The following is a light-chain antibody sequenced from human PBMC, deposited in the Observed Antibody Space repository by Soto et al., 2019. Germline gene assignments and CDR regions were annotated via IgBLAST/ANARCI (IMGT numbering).Light chain of an antibody. CDR3: SSFTTSSTLI. Sequence: QSALTQPASVSGSPGQAITISCTGTSSDVGRHNYVSWYQQYSGKAPKLMIYGVTNRPSGVSDRFSGSKSGNTASLTISGLQAEDEGDYYCSSFTTSSTLIFGGGTKLTVL. CDR2: GVT. J-gene: IGLJ2*01. V-gene: IGLV2-14*03. CDR1: SSDVGRHNY.